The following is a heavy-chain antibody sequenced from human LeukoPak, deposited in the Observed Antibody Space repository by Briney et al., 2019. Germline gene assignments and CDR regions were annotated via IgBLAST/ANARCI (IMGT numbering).Heavy chain of an antibody. CDR2: ISAYNGNT. CDR1: GYTFTRYG. D-gene: IGHD6-19*01. Sequence: ASVKVSLMASGYTFTRYGISWVRQAPGQELEWMGWISAYNGNTNYAQKLQGRVTMTTDTSTSTAYMELRSLRSDDTAVYYCARGDGSGCPLGKWGQGTLVTVSS. V-gene: IGHV1-18*01. J-gene: IGHJ4*02. CDR3: ARGDGSGCPLGK.